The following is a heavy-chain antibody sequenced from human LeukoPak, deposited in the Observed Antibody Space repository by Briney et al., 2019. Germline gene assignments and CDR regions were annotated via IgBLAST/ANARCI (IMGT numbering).Heavy chain of an antibody. CDR1: GGSISSYY. J-gene: IGHJ6*02. Sequence: SETLSLTCTVSGGSISSYYWSWIRQPPGKGLEWIGYIYYSGSTNYNPSLKSRVTISVDTSKNQFSLKLSSVTAADTAVYFCARSVIYDGNSGFYYGLDVWGQGTTVTVS. CDR2: IYYSGST. CDR3: ARSVIYDGNSGFYYGLDV. D-gene: IGHD4-23*01. V-gene: IGHV4-59*01.